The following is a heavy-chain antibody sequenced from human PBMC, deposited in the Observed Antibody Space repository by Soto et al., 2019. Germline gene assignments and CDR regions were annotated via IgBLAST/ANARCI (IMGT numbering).Heavy chain of an antibody. CDR1: GFTFSSYE. Sequence: PGGSLRLSCAASGFTFSSYEMNWVRQAPGKGLEWVSYISSSGSTIYYADSVKGRFTISRDNAKNSLYLQMNSLRAEDTAVYYCARVHYDFWSGYYLATKAFYFDYWGQGTLVTVSS. J-gene: IGHJ4*02. D-gene: IGHD3-3*01. CDR3: ARVHYDFWSGYYLATKAFYFDY. V-gene: IGHV3-48*03. CDR2: ISSSGSTI.